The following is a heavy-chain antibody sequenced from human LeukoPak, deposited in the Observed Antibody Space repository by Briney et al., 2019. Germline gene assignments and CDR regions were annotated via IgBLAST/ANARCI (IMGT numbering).Heavy chain of an antibody. CDR3: ARDTPNYDSSGYSPYYYYYYGMDV. CDR2: ISAYNGNT. CDR1: GYTFTSYG. Sequence: GASVKVSCKASGYTFTSYGISWVRQAPGQGLEWMGWISAYNGNTNYAQKLQGRVTMTTDTSTSTAYMELGSLRSDDTAVYYCARDTPNYDSSGYSPYYYYYYGMDVWGQGTTVTVSS. J-gene: IGHJ6*02. D-gene: IGHD3-22*01. V-gene: IGHV1-18*01.